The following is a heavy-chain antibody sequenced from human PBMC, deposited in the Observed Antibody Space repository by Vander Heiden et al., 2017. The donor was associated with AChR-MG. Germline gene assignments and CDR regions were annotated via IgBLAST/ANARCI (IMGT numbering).Heavy chain of an antibody. Sequence: QLQLQESGPGLVKPPETLSPTRTVSSGGTISSRSYYWGWIRQSPGKGLEWIGSIYYSGNTYYNPSLQSRVTISVDTSKSQLSLKLSSVTAADTAVFYCARHVSRGLQFQSYFYYYYMDVWGKGTTVTVSS. CDR1: SGGTISSRSYY. V-gene: IGHV4-39*01. CDR3: ARHVSRGLQFQSYFYYYYMDV. J-gene: IGHJ6*03. D-gene: IGHD4-4*01. CDR2: IYYSGNT.